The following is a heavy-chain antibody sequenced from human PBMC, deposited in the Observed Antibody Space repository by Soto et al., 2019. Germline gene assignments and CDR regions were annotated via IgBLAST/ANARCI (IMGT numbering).Heavy chain of an antibody. CDR1: GGSVNSGNYY. CDR2: MSHSGGT. Sequence: QVQLQQWGAGLLKPSETLSLTCAVFGGSVNSGNYYWSWIRQPPGKGLEWIGGMSHSGGTHFNPSLKGRVTISVDTSKNQFSLKMSSVTAADTALYYCARVERGTATTVVDAFDIWGPGTMVTVSS. D-gene: IGHD1-1*01. CDR3: ARVERGTATTVVDAFDI. J-gene: IGHJ3*02. V-gene: IGHV4-34*01.